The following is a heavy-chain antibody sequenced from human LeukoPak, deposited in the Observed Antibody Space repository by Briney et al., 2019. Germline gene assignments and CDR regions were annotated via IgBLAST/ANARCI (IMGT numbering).Heavy chain of an antibody. CDR2: ITGSGGST. V-gene: IGHV3-23*01. Sequence: PGRSLSLSCAASGFTFNTYGMHWVRQGPGKGLEWVSTITGSGGSTYYAESVKGRFTISRDNSKNTLYLQMNSLRGEDTALYFCAKDLAGCSDSWGQGTLVTVSS. CDR1: GFTFNTYG. CDR3: AKDLAGCSDS. D-gene: IGHD2-8*01. J-gene: IGHJ4*02.